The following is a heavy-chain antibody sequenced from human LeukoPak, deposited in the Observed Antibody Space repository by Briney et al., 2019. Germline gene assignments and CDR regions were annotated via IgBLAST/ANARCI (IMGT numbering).Heavy chain of an antibody. D-gene: IGHD3-10*01. Sequence: PSETLSLTCTVSGDSIRNYYWSWIRQPPGKGLEWIGYIHSTGSSNYNPSLKSRVTISVDTSKNQFSLKLSSVTAADTAVYYCARHMDYYGSGSYSHWGQGTLVTVSS. CDR3: ARHMDYYGSGSYSH. CDR1: GDSIRNYY. CDR2: IHSTGSS. J-gene: IGHJ4*02. V-gene: IGHV4-59*08.